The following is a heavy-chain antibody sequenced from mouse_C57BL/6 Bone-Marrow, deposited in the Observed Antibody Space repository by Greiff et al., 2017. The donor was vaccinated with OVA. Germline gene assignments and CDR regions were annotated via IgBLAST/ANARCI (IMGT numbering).Heavy chain of an antibody. V-gene: IGHV5-12*01. CDR3: ARKLTCYYAMDY. CDR2: ISNGGGST. D-gene: IGHD1-3*01. J-gene: IGHJ4*01. CDR1: GFTFSDYY. Sequence: EVKLMESGGGLVQPGGSLKLSCAASGFTFSDYYMYWVRQTPEKRLEWVAYISNGGGSTYYPDTVKGRFTISRDNAKNTLYLQMSRLKSEDTAMYYCARKLTCYYAMDYWGQGTSVTVSS.